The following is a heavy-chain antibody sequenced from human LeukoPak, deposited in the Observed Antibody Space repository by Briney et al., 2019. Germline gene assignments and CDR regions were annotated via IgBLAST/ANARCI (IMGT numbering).Heavy chain of an antibody. CDR2: INQDASEI. D-gene: IGHD2-21*02. J-gene: IGHJ4*02. CDR1: GFTFSTYR. V-gene: IGHV3-7*01. CDR3: ATDRDNSDWQKRFDS. Sequence: GGSLRLSCAASGFTFSTYRMNWYRQAPGKVLEWVGNINQDASEINYVDSVRGRFTISRDNAKNSLHLQMNSLRAEDTAVYYCATDRDNSDWQKRFDSWGQGTLVTVSS.